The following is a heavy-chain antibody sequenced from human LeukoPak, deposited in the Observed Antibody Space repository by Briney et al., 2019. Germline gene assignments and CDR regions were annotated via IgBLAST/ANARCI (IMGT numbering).Heavy chain of an antibody. CDR2: IKQDGSEK. CDR3: ARAGGHYSSGPNWFDP. V-gene: IGHV3-7*04. CDR1: GFTFSSYW. Sequence: GGSLRLSCAASGFTFSSYWMSWVRQAPGKGLEWVANIKQDGSEKYYVDSVKGRFTISRDNAKNSLYLQMNSLRAEDTAVYYCARAGGHYSSGPNWFDPWGQGTLVTVSS. J-gene: IGHJ5*02. D-gene: IGHD3-22*01.